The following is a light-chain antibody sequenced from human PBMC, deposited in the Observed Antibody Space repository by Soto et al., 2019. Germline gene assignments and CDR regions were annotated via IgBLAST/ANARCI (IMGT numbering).Light chain of an antibody. V-gene: IGKV2-28*01. J-gene: IGKJ2*01. CDR1: QSLLHSNGYNY. CDR3: MQALGT. Sequence: DTVMTQSPLSLPVTPGEPASISCRSSQSLLHSNGYNYLDWYVQKPGQSPQLLIYLGSSRASGVPDRFSGSGSGTHFTLKINRVEAEDVGVYYCMQALGTFGQGTKLEIK. CDR2: LGS.